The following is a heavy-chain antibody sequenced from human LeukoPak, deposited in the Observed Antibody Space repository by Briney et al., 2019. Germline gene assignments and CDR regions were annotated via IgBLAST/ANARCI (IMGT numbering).Heavy chain of an antibody. CDR2: IIPIFGTA. Sequence: SVKVSCKASGGTFSSYAISWVRQAPGQGLEWMGGIIPIFGTANYAQKFQGRVTITADESTSTAYMELSSLRSEDTAVYYCARATIQYYYDSSGLNGMDVWGQGTTVTVSS. J-gene: IGHJ6*02. CDR1: GGTFSSYA. D-gene: IGHD3-22*01. CDR3: ARATIQYYYDSSGLNGMDV. V-gene: IGHV1-69*13.